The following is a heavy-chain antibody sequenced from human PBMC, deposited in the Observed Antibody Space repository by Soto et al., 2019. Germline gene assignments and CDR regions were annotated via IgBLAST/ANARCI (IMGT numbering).Heavy chain of an antibody. D-gene: IGHD4-17*01. CDR1: GFTFSTYG. V-gene: IGHV3-33*01. CDR2: IWYDGSDK. J-gene: IGHJ4*02. Sequence: QVQLVESGGGVVQPGRSLRLSCAASGFTFSTYGMHWVRQAPGKGLEWVSLIWYDGSDKYYADSVKGRFTISRDNSKNTLYLQMDSLRAEDTAVYYCARALHTEDDYWGQGTLVTVSS. CDR3: ARALHTEDDY.